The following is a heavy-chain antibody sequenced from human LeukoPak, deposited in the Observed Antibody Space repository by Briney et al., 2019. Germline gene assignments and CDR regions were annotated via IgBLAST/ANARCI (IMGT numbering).Heavy chain of an antibody. CDR3: ARTLVFYYDSSGYYDY. D-gene: IGHD3-22*01. CDR2: IYYSGST. J-gene: IGHJ4*02. CDR1: GGSISSSSYY. V-gene: IGHV4-39*01. Sequence: SETLSLTCTVSGGSISSSSYYWGWLRQPPGKGLEWIGSIYYSGSTYYNPSLKSRVTISVDTSKNQFSLKLSSVTAADTAVYYCARTLVFYYDSSGYYDYWGQGTLVTVSS.